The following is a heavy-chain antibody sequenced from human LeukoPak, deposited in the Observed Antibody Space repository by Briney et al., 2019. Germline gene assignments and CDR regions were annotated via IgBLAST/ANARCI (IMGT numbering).Heavy chain of an antibody. D-gene: IGHD3-3*01. V-gene: IGHV3-20*04. Sequence: GGSLRLSCAASGFTFDDYAMNCVRQAPGKGLEGVSGINWIGGSTYYRDSVKGRFTISRDNAKNSLYLQMNSLRAEDTALYYCARVKGSGYRNSIDYWGQGTLVTVSS. J-gene: IGHJ4*02. CDR3: ARVKGSGYRNSIDY. CDR2: INWIGGST. CDR1: GFTFDDYA.